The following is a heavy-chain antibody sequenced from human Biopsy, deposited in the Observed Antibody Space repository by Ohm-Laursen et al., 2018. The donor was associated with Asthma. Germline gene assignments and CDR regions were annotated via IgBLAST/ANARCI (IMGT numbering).Heavy chain of an antibody. CDR2: MNSSGST. CDR3: ARGSSGGSYYTSLGY. D-gene: IGHD1-26*01. CDR1: GGSISSYY. V-gene: IGHV4-59*07. J-gene: IGHJ4*02. Sequence: SDTLSLTCTVSGGSISSYYWSWIRQPPGRGLEWIGYMNSSGSTNYNPSLKSRVTISVDTSKNQFFLKLSSVTAADTAVYYCARGSSGGSYYTSLGYWGQGTLVTVSS.